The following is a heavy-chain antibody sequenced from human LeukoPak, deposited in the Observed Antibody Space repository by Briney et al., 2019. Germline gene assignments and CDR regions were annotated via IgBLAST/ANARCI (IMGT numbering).Heavy chain of an antibody. CDR1: GFTVSSNY. D-gene: IGHD3-22*01. Sequence: GGSLRLSCAASGFTVSSNYMSWVRQAPGKGLEWVSVIYSGGSTYYEDSVKGRFTISRDNSKNTLYLQMNSLRAEDTAGYYCAGGGDYYDSRGYYSIRHYWGQGTLVTVSS. CDR2: IYSGGST. CDR3: AGGGDYYDSRGYYSIRHY. J-gene: IGHJ4*02. V-gene: IGHV3-53*01.